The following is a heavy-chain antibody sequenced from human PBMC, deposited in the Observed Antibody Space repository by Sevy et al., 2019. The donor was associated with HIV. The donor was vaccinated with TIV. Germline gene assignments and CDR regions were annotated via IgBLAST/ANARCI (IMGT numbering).Heavy chain of an antibody. J-gene: IGHJ6*02. CDR2: IYYSGST. Sequence: SETLSLTCTVSGGSISSYYWSWIRQPPGKGLEWIGYIYYSGSTNYNPSLKSRVTISVDTSKNQFSLKLSSVTAADTAVFYFARMDHRLGYCSSTSCYARFGMNYYYYGMDVWGQGTTVTVSS. V-gene: IGHV4-59*01. D-gene: IGHD2-2*01. CDR1: GGSISSYY. CDR3: ARMDHRLGYCSSTSCYARFGMNYYYYGMDV.